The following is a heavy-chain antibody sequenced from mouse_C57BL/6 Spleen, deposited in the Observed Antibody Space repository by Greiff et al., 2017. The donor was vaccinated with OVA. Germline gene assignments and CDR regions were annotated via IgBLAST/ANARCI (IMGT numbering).Heavy chain of an antibody. CDR3: ARSGIGFDY. CDR2: IDPSDSET. Sequence: QVHVKQPGAELVRPGSSVKLSCKASGYTFTSYWMHWVKQRPIQGLEWIGNIDPSDSETHYNQKFKDKATLTVDKSSSTAYMQLSSLTSEDSAVYYCARSGIGFDYWGQGTTLTVSS. J-gene: IGHJ2*01. CDR1: GYTFTSYW. D-gene: IGHD2-14*01. V-gene: IGHV1-52*01.